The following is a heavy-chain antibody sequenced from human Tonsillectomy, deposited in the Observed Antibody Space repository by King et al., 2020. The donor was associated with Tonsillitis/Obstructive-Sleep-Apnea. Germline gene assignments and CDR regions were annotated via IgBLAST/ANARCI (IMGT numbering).Heavy chain of an antibody. Sequence: QLVQSGGGVVQPGRSLKLSCAASGFTFRSYAIHWVRQVPGKGLEWVAVISYDGSNKNFADSVKGRFTISRDNSKNTLYLQMNSLRAEDTAVYYCARCRVVVVVPATPYDAFDIWGQGTMVTVSS. D-gene: IGHD2-15*01. CDR3: ARCRVVVVVPATPYDAFDI. V-gene: IGHV3-30*01. CDR1: GFTFRSYA. CDR2: ISYDGSNK. J-gene: IGHJ3*02.